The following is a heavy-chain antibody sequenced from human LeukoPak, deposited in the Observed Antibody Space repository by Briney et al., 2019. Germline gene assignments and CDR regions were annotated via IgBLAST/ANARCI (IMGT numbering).Heavy chain of an antibody. CDR2: INWNGGST. CDR3: AKMTTADPYYYYYYMDV. D-gene: IGHD4-17*01. J-gene: IGHJ6*03. CDR1: GFTFDDYG. Sequence: GGSLRLSCAASGFTFDDYGMSWVRQAPGKGLEWVSGINWNGGSTGYADSVKGRFTISRDNSKNTLYLQMNSLRAEDTAVYYCAKMTTADPYYYYYYMDVWGKGTTVTISS. V-gene: IGHV3-20*04.